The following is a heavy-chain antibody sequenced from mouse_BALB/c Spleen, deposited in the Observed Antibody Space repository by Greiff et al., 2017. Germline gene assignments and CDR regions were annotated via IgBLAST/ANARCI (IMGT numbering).Heavy chain of an antibody. CDR2: ISSGGGST. CDR3: ARPNYASGRAMDY. D-gene: IGHD1-1*01. Sequence: EVQLQESGGGLVKPGGSLKLSCAASGFAFSSYDMSWVRQTPEKRLEWVAYISSGGGSTYYPDTVKGRFTISRDNAKNTLYLQMSSLKSEDTAMYYCARPNYASGRAMDYWGQGTSVTVSS. V-gene: IGHV5-12-1*01. CDR1: GFAFSSYD. J-gene: IGHJ4*01.